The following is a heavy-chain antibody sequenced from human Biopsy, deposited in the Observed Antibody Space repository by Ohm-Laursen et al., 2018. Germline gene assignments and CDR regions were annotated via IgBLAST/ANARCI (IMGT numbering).Heavy chain of an antibody. V-gene: IGHV4-59*08. J-gene: IGHJ3*02. CDR3: AKHGSGWTGDDALHI. D-gene: IGHD6-19*01. Sequence: SETLSLTWTVSGGSIGGSSWSWTRQPPGRGLEWVGYISLSGSTSNNPSLKSQITISVDTSKNKISLKVTSVTAADTAVYYCAKHGSGWTGDDALHIWGQGTMVTVSS. CDR2: ISLSGST. CDR1: GGSIGGSS.